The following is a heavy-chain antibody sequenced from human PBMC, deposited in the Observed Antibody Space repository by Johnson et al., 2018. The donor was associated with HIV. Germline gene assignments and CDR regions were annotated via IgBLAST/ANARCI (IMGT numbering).Heavy chain of an antibody. CDR3: ARVVSVAVAGSRQGAVGAFDM. CDR2: INWNGGST. Sequence: MLLVESGGGVQRPGGSLRLSCAASGFTFDDFGMGWVRQAPGTGLEWVSGINWNGGSTGYADSVQGRFTISRDNAKNSLYLHMNTLRAEDTALYYCARVVSVAVAGSRQGAVGAFDMWGQGTMVTVSS. J-gene: IGHJ3*02. CDR1: GFTFDDFG. D-gene: IGHD6-19*01. V-gene: IGHV3-20*04.